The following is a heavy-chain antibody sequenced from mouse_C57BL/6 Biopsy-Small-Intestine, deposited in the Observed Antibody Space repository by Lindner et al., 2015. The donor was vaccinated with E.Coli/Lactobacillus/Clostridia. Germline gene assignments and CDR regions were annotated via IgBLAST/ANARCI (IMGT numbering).Heavy chain of an antibody. CDR3: ARWLLIFDY. CDR1: GYTFTDYN. D-gene: IGHD2-3*01. V-gene: IGHV1-22*01. Sequence: VQLQESGAELARPGTSVKMSCKASGYTFTDYNMHWVKQSHGKSLEWIGYINPNNGGTSYNQKFKGKATLTVNKSSSTAYMELRSLTSEDSAVDYCARWLLIFDYWGQGTTLTVSS. J-gene: IGHJ2*01. CDR2: INPNNGGT.